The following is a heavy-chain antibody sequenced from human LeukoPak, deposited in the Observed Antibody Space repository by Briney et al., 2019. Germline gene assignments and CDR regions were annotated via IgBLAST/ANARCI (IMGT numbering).Heavy chain of an antibody. CDR3: ASTMMPKDAFDI. D-gene: IGHD3-22*01. CDR2: IYHSGST. J-gene: IGHJ3*02. V-gene: IGHV4-38-2*02. CDR1: GGSISSYY. Sequence: SETLSLTCTVSGGSISSYYWGWIRQPPGKGLEWIGSIYHSGSTYYNPSLKSRVTISVDTSKNQFSLKLSSVTAADTAVYYCASTMMPKDAFDIWGQGTMVTVSS.